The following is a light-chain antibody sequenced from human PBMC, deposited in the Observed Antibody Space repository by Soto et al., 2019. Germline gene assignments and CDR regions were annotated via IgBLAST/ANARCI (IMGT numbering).Light chain of an antibody. J-gene: IGKJ1*01. Sequence: DNQMTQSPSSLSASVGDRVTITCRASQSIRSWLAWYQIKADKAPKSLIYDASALPRGVPSRFSGSGSGTKFTLTIASLQPDDFATYYCQQYDTFSGTFGPGTKVDIK. CDR2: DAS. CDR3: QQYDTFSGT. CDR1: QSIRSW. V-gene: IGKV1D-16*01.